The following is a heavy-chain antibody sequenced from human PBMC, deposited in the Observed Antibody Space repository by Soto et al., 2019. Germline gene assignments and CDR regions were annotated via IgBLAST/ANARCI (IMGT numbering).Heavy chain of an antibody. CDR1: GFTFSSYE. D-gene: IGHD6-13*01. J-gene: IGHJ6*02. CDR2: ISSSGSTI. V-gene: IGHV3-48*03. CDR3: ARDQEAGSFFPYYYRMDV. Sequence: PGGSLRLSCATSGFTFSSYEVNWVCQAPGKGLEWVSYISSSGSTIYYADSVKGRFTISRDNAKNSLYLQMDSLRAEDTAVYYCARDQEAGSFFPYYYRMDVWGQGTTVTVSS.